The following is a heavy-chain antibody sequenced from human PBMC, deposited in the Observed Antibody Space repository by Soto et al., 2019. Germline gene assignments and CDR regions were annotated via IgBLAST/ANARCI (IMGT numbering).Heavy chain of an antibody. J-gene: IGHJ1*01. CDR2: ISGSGGTT. CDR3: AKESLYYYDSSGYSRYFQH. V-gene: IGHV3-23*01. D-gene: IGHD3-22*01. Sequence: EVQLLDSGGGLVQPGGSLRLSCAASGLTFSSNAMSWVRQAPGKGLEWVSAISGSGGTTYYPDSVKGRFTISRDNSKNTLYLQMNSLRAEDTAVYYCAKESLYYYDSSGYSRYFQHWGQGTLVTVSS. CDR1: GLTFSSNA.